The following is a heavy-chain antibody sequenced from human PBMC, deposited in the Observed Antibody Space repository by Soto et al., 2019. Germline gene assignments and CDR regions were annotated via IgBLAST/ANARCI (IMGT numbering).Heavy chain of an antibody. Sequence: GGSLRLSCAASGFTFSSYGMHWVRQAPGKGLEWVAVISYDGSNKYYADSVKGRFTISRDNSKNTLYLQMNSLRAEDTAVYYCAKQLSVADPNWFDPWGQGTLVTVSS. J-gene: IGHJ5*02. CDR2: ISYDGSNK. CDR1: GFTFSSYG. D-gene: IGHD6-19*01. CDR3: AKQLSVADPNWFDP. V-gene: IGHV3-30*18.